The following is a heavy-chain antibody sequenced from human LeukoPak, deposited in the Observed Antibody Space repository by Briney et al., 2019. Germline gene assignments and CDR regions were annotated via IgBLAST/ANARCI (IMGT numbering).Heavy chain of an antibody. J-gene: IGHJ4*02. V-gene: IGHV4-39*07. CDR3: ARRPPSVYGTRGLFDY. D-gene: IGHD3-10*01. CDR1: GGSISSSSDY. CDR2: INHSGST. Sequence: SETLSLTCTVSGGSISSSSDYWGWIRQAPGKGLEWIGEINHSGSTNYNPSLKSRVTISVDTSKNQFSLKLSSVTAADTAVYYCARRPPSVYGTRGLFDYWGQGTLVTVSS.